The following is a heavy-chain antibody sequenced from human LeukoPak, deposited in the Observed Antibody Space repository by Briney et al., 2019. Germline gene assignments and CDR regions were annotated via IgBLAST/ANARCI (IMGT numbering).Heavy chain of an antibody. CDR3: ARANDILTGYYIYYFDY. Sequence: GASVKVSCKASGYTFTSYYIHWVRQAPGQGLEWMGIINISGGATTYAQKFQGRVTMTRDTSTSTAYMELSSLRSEDTAVYYCARANDILTGYYIYYFDYWGQGTLVTVSS. D-gene: IGHD3-9*01. CDR2: INISGGAT. CDR1: GYTFTSYY. J-gene: IGHJ4*02. V-gene: IGHV1-46*01.